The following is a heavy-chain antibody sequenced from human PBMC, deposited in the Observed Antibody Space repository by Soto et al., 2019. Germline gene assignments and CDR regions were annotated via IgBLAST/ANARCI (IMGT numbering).Heavy chain of an antibody. J-gene: IGHJ4*02. Sequence: GGSLRLSCAASGFTFSSYGMHWVRQAPGKGLEWVAVISYDGSNKYYADSVKGRFTISRDNSKNTLYLQMNSLRAEDTAVYYCAKEITLLLIDYWGQGTLVTVSS. CDR1: GFTFSSYG. V-gene: IGHV3-30*18. D-gene: IGHD3-10*01. CDR3: AKEITLLLIDY. CDR2: ISYDGSNK.